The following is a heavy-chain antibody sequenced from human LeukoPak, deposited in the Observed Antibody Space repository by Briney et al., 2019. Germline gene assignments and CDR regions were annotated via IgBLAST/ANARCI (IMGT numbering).Heavy chain of an antibody. V-gene: IGHV3-33*01. Sequence: GGSLRLSCAASGFTFSSYGMHWVRQAPGKRLEWVAVIWYDGSNKYYADSVKGRFTISRDNSKNTLYLQMNSLRAEDTAVYYCARVRDTNFDYWGQGALVTVSS. CDR3: ARVRDTNFDY. CDR1: GFTFSSYG. J-gene: IGHJ4*02. CDR2: IWYDGSNK. D-gene: IGHD5-18*01.